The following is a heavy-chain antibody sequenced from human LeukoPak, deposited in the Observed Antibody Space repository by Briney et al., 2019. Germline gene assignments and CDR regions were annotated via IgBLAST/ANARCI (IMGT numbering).Heavy chain of an antibody. Sequence: SETLSLTCAVYGGSFSGYYWSWIRQPPGKGLEWIGEINHSGSTNYNPSLKSRVTISVDTSKNQFSLKLSSVTAADTAVYYCASSQITMVRGVTNYFDYWGQGTLVTVSS. CDR3: ASSQITMVRGVTNYFDY. CDR2: INHSGST. CDR1: GGSFSGYY. V-gene: IGHV4-34*01. J-gene: IGHJ4*02. D-gene: IGHD3-10*01.